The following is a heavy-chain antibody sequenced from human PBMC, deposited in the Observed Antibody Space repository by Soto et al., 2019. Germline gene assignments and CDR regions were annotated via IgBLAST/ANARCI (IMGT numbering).Heavy chain of an antibody. Sequence: PSQTLSLTCAISGDSVSSNSAAWNWIRQSPSRGLGWLGRTYYRSKWYNDYAVSVKSRITIIPDTSKNQFSLQLNSVTPEDTAVYYCARSAVRGVNPNYYYYYGMDVWGQGTTVTVSS. CDR1: GDSVSSNSAA. D-gene: IGHD3-10*01. V-gene: IGHV6-1*01. J-gene: IGHJ6*02. CDR3: ARSAVRGVNPNYYYYYGMDV. CDR2: TYYRSKWYN.